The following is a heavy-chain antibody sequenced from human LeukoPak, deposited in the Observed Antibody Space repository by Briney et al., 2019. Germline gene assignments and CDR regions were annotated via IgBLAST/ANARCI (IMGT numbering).Heavy chain of an antibody. V-gene: IGHV1-69*04. CDR2: IIPILGIA. D-gene: IGHD2-21*01. CDR1: GGTFSSYA. Sequence: GASVKVSCKASGGTFSSYAISWVRQAPGQGLEWMGRIIPILGIANYAQKFQGRVTITADKSTSTAYMELSSLRSEDTAVYYCARDLGLGESFDYWGQGTLVTVSS. CDR3: ARDLGLGESFDY. J-gene: IGHJ4*02.